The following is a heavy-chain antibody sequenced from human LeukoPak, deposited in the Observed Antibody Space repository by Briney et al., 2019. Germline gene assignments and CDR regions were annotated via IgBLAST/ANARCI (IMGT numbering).Heavy chain of an antibody. CDR1: DYSISSGYY. CDR2: IFHSGST. V-gene: IGHV4-38-2*02. CDR3: ARVFDS. Sequence: PSETLSLTCTVSDYSISSGYYWGWIRQPPGRGLEWIASIFHSGSTYYNPSLKSRVTISVDTSKNQFSLKLTYVTAADSAVYYCARVFDSWGQGTLVTVSS. J-gene: IGHJ4*02.